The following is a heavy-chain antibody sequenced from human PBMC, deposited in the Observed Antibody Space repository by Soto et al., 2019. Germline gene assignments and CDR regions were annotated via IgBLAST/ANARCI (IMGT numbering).Heavy chain of an antibody. J-gene: IGHJ4*02. CDR1: GGSISSYY. Sequence: SETLSLTCTVSGGSISSYYWSWIRQPPGKGLEWIGYIYYSGSTNYNPSLKSRVTISVDTSKNQFSLKLSSVTAADAAVYYCARRYGASFDYWGQGTLVTVSS. D-gene: IGHD4-17*01. CDR3: ARRYGASFDY. V-gene: IGHV4-59*01. CDR2: IYYSGST.